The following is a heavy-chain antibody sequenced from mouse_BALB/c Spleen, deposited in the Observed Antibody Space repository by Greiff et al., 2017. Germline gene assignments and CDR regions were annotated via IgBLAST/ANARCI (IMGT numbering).Heavy chain of an antibody. V-gene: IGHV1S56*01. CDR2: IYPGNFNT. CDR1: GYTFTSYY. D-gene: IGHD2-3*01. J-gene: IGHJ3*01. CDR3: ARGGSIYDGRPWFAY. Sequence: QVQLQQSGPELVKPGASVRISCKASGYTFTSYYIHWVKQRPGQGLEWIGWIYPGNFNTKYNEKFKGKATLTADKSSSTAYMQLSSLTSEDSAVYFCARGGSIYDGRPWFAYWGQGTLVTVSA.